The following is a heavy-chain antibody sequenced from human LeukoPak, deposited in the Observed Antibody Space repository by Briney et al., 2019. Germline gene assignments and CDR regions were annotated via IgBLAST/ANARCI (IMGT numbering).Heavy chain of an antibody. V-gene: IGHV1-69*13. J-gene: IGHJ4*02. CDR1: GGTFSSYA. CDR3: GLSESLGFDY. CDR2: IIPIFGTA. D-gene: IGHD1-26*01. Sequence: SVKVSCKASGGTFSSYAISWVRQAPGQGLEWMGGIIPIFGTANYAQKFQGRVTITADESTSTAYMELSSLRSEDTAVYYCGLSESLGFDYWGQGTLVTVSS.